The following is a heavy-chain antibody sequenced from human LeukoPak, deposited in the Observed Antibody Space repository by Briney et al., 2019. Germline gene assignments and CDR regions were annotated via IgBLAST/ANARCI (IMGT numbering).Heavy chain of an antibody. CDR3: ARAAADYYFDY. D-gene: IGHD6-13*01. Sequence: SETLSLTCTVSGGSISSYYWSWIRQPPGKGREWIGYIYYSGSTNYNPSFKSRVTISVDTSKNQFSLKLSSVTVADTAVYYCARAAADYYFDYWGQGTLVTVSS. CDR1: GGSISSYY. J-gene: IGHJ4*02. CDR2: IYYSGST. V-gene: IGHV4-59*01.